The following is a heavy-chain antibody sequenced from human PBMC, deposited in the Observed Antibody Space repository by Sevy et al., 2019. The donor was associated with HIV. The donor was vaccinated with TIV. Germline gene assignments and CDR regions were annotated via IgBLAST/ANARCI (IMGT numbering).Heavy chain of an antibody. D-gene: IGHD2-8*01. CDR1: GFSLTTSD. J-gene: IGHJ6*02. Sequence: GGSLRLSCAASGFSLTTSDMHWVRQAPGKGLEWVAYVRNDGSNKYYADSVRVRFTISRDSPKNTPYLQMNSLSDEDTAIYYCARGRKTTEEWLEELDYYYGLDVWGQGTTVTVSS. CDR2: VRNDGSNK. CDR3: ARGRKTTEEWLEELDYYYGLDV. V-gene: IGHV3-30*02.